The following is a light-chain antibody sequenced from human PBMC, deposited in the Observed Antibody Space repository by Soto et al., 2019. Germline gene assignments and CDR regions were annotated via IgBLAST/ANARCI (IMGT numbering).Light chain of an antibody. V-gene: IGLV2-14*03. CDR3: SSYTTSTTVV. CDR1: ISDVGGYNL. J-gene: IGLJ1*01. CDR2: EVS. Sequence: QSVLTQPASVFGSPRQSITFSCTGTISDVGGYNLVSWYPQHPGKAPKLMIYEVSSRPSGVSNRFSGPKSGNTASLTISGVQPEDESDYYCSSYTTSTTVVFGTGTKLTV.